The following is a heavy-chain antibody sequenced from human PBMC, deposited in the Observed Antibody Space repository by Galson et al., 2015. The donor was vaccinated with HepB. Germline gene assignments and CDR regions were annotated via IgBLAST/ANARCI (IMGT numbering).Heavy chain of an antibody. CDR2: ISAYNGNT. Sequence: SVKVSCKASGYTFTSYGISWVRQAPGQGLEWMGWISAYNGNTNYAQKLQGRVTMTTDTSTSTAYMELRSLRSDDTAVYYCASRAVAGISYYGMDVWGQGTTVTVSS. J-gene: IGHJ6*02. D-gene: IGHD6-19*01. V-gene: IGHV1-18*04. CDR3: ASRAVAGISYYGMDV. CDR1: GYTFTSYG.